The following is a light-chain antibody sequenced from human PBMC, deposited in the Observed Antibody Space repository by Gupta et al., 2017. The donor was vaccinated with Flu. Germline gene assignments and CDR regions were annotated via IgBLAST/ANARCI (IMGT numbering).Light chain of an antibody. CDR1: SLRNSY. Sequence: TVSITCKGGSLRNSYACWYQQQPGPAPVLLIYEKNSRPSGIPDRFSGSSSGNTASLNITGAQAEDEADYYCNSRDSNVNHQAVFGGGTKLTVL. J-gene: IGLJ2*01. V-gene: IGLV3-19*01. CDR3: NSRDSNVNHQAV. CDR2: EKN.